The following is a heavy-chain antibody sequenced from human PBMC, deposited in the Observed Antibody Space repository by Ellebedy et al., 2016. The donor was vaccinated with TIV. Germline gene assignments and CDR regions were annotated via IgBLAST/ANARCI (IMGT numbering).Heavy chain of an antibody. V-gene: IGHV3-74*01. D-gene: IGHD3-22*01. J-gene: IGHJ3*02. CDR3: ARFYSSSDSDAFDI. CDR2: LIGDGTNR. Sequence: GESLKISCVASGFTFSDYWMHWFRLAPGKGLVWVSRLIGDGTNRDYADSVKGLFTISRDNAKNSLYLQMNSLRAEDMAVYYCARFYSSSDSDAFDIWGQGTMVTVSS. CDR1: GFTFSDYW.